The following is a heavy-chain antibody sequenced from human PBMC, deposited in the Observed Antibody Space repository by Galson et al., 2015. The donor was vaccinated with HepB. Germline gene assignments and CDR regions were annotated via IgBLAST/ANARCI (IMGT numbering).Heavy chain of an antibody. J-gene: IGHJ4*02. CDR3: ARQRSLDMKYYYDSSGYLDY. CDR2: IYPGDSDT. V-gene: IGHV5-51*01. D-gene: IGHD3-22*01. CDR1: GYSFTSYW. Sequence: QSGAEVKKPGESLKISCKGSGYSFTSYWIGWVRQMPGKGLEWMGIIYPGDSDTRYSPSFQGQVTISADKSISTAYLQWSSLKASDTAMYYCARQRSLDMKYYYDSSGYLDYWGQGTLVTVSS.